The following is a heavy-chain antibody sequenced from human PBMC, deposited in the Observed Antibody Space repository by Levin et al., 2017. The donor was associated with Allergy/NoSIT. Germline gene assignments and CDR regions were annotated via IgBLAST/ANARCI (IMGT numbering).Heavy chain of an antibody. CDR1: GFTFSSYA. CDR2: ISGSGGST. D-gene: IGHD2-8*01. Sequence: GGSLRLSCAASGFTFSSYAMSWVRQAPGKGLEWVSAISGSGGSTYYADSVKGRFTISRDNSKNTLYLQMNSLRAEDTAVYYCAKDPLMGNYYYGMDVWGQGTTVTVSS. CDR3: AKDPLMGNYYYGMDV. V-gene: IGHV3-23*01. J-gene: IGHJ6*02.